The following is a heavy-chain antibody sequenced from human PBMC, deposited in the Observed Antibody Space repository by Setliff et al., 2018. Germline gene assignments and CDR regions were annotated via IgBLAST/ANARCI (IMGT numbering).Heavy chain of an antibody. Sequence: ASVKVSCKASGYTFTGYYMHWARQAPGQGLEWMGGFDPEDGETIYAQKFQGRVTMTEDTSTDTAYMELSSLRSEDTAVYYCAADYYDSSGYGYWGQGTLVTVSS. CDR2: FDPEDGET. V-gene: IGHV1-24*01. CDR3: AADYYDSSGYGY. CDR1: GYTFTGYY. J-gene: IGHJ4*02. D-gene: IGHD3-22*01.